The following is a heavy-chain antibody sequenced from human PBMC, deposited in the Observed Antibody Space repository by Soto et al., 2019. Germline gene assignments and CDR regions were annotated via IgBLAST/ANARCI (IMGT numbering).Heavy chain of an antibody. V-gene: IGHV1-69*12. D-gene: IGHD6-19*01. CDR2: IIPIFGTA. J-gene: IGHJ5*02. CDR3: ARALKQGYSSGWYRNWFAP. CDR1: GGTFSSYA. Sequence: QVQLVQSGAEVKKPGSSVKVSCKASGGTFSSYAISWVRQAPGQGLEWMGGIIPIFGTANYAQKFQGRVTITADESTSPAYMELSSLRSEDTAVYYCARALKQGYSSGWYRNWFAPWGQGTLVTVSS.